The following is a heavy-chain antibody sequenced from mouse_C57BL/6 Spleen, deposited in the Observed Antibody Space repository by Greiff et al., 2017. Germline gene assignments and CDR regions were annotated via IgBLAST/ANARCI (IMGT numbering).Heavy chain of an antibody. CDR2: INPSTGGT. D-gene: IGHD1-1*01. J-gene: IGHJ2*01. CDR3: ARWDYGSSYNFDY. V-gene: IGHV1-42*01. Sequence: VQLQQSGPELVKPGASVKISCKASGYSFTGYYMNWVKQSPEKSLEWIGEINPSTGGTTYNQKFKAKATLTVDKSSSTAYMQLKSLTSEDSAVYYCARWDYGSSYNFDYWGQGTTLTVSS. CDR1: GYSFTGYY.